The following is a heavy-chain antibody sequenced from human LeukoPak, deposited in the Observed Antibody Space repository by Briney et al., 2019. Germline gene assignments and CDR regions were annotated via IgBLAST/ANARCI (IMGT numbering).Heavy chain of an antibody. D-gene: IGHD3-16*01. CDR3: ARLNLEGVGTLLDY. CDR2: ISYDGSNK. CDR1: GFTLSYYA. V-gene: IGHV3-30*04. J-gene: IGHJ4*02. Sequence: VRPLTLSCAASGFTLSYYAMHSVPQAPSKGLEWVAVISYDGSNKYYADSVKGRFTISRDNSKNTLYLQMNSLRAEDTAVYYCARLNLEGVGTLLDYWGQGTLVTVSS.